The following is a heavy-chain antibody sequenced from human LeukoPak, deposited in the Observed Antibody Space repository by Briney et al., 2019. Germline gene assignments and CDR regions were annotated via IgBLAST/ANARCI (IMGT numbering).Heavy chain of an antibody. CDR3: ARDPSTRYCSGGSCRAGPYFDY. Sequence: SETLSLTCTVSGGSISSGGYYWSWIRQHPGKSLEWIGYIYYSGSTYYNPSLKSRVTISVDTSKNQFSLKLSSVTAADTAVYYCARDPSTRYCSGGSCRAGPYFDYWGQGTLVTVSS. J-gene: IGHJ4*02. V-gene: IGHV4-31*03. CDR2: IYYSGST. CDR1: GGSISSGGYY. D-gene: IGHD2-15*01.